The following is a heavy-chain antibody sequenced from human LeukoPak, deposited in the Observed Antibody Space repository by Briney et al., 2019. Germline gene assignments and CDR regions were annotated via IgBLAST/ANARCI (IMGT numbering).Heavy chain of an antibody. J-gene: IGHJ6*02. CDR1: GFTFTSSA. Sequence: GASVKVSCKASGFTFTSSAMQWVRQARGQRLEWIGWIVVGSGNTNYAQKFQERVTITRDMSTSTAYMELSSLRSEDTAVYYCAATPRITMVRGDPYYGMDVWGQGTTVTVSS. D-gene: IGHD3-10*01. CDR2: IVVGSGNT. CDR3: AATPRITMVRGDPYYGMDV. V-gene: IGHV1-58*02.